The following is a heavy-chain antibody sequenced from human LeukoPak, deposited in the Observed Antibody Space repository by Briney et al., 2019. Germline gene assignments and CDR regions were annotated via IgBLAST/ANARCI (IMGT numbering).Heavy chain of an antibody. Sequence: GGSLRLSCAASGFTFSSYSMNWVRQAPGKGLEWVSSIISSSSYISYEDSVKGRFTISRDNAKNSLYLQMNSLRAEDTAVYYCASSTYYYDSSGSADAFDIWGQGTMVTVSS. CDR3: ASSTYYYDSSGSADAFDI. J-gene: IGHJ3*02. D-gene: IGHD3-22*01. CDR2: IISSSSYI. CDR1: GFTFSSYS. V-gene: IGHV3-21*01.